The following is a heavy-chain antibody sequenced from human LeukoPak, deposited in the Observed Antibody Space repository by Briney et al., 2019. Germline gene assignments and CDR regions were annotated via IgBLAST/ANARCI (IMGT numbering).Heavy chain of an antibody. D-gene: IGHD3-10*01. Sequence: GGSLRPSWAAARFTFSDDGMTWVRQAPGKGLEWVSGISGSGGSTYYADSVKGRFAISRDNTENTLYLQMNNLTAEDTAVYYCPKELDYCSGSIFDYWGQGTLVTVSS. CDR1: RFTFSDDG. CDR2: ISGSGGST. V-gene: IGHV3-23*01. J-gene: IGHJ4*02. CDR3: PKELDYCSGSIFDY.